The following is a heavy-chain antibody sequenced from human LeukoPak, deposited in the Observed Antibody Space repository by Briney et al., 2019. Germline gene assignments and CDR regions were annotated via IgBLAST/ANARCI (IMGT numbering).Heavy chain of an antibody. CDR3: ARGRVHSWSDAFDI. CDR2: INSDSGGT. D-gene: IGHD1-1*01. CDR1: GYTFTGHY. J-gene: IGHJ3*02. V-gene: IGHV1-2*02. Sequence: ASVKVSCKASGYTFTGHYMHWVRQAPGQGLEWMGWINSDSGGTKYAQKFQGSVIMTRVTSISTAYMELSRLKSDDAAVYYCARGRVHSWSDAFDIWGQGTTVTVSS.